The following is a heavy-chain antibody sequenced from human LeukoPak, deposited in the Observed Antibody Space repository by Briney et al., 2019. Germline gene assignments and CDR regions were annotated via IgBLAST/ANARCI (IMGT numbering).Heavy chain of an antibody. CDR3: AREGIAAAGPGGSWFDP. D-gene: IGHD6-13*01. CDR2: IYYSGST. V-gene: IGHV4-59*01. J-gene: IGHJ5*02. CDR1: GGSISSYY. Sequence: SETLSLTCTVSGGSISSYYWSWIRQPPGKGLEWIGYIYYSGSTNYNPSLKSRVTISVETSKNQFSLKLSSVTAADTAVYYCAREGIAAAGPGGSWFDPWGQGTLVTVSS.